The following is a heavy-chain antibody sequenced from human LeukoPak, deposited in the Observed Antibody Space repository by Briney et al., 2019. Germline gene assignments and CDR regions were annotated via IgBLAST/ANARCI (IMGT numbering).Heavy chain of an antibody. CDR2: IRYDGRNK. Sequence: GGSLRLSCAASGFTFSNYGMHWVRQAPGKGLEWVAFIRYDGRNKYYADFVKGRFTISRDNSKNTLYLQMNSLRAEDTAVYYCARDRRLDSSGYYYVAFDIWGQGTMVTVSS. CDR1: GFTFSNYG. J-gene: IGHJ3*02. V-gene: IGHV3-30*02. CDR3: ARDRRLDSSGYYYVAFDI. D-gene: IGHD3-22*01.